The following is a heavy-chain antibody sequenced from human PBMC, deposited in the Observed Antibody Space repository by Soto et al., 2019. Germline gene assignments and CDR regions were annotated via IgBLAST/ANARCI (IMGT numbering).Heavy chain of an antibody. CDR1: GGSISSYY. Sequence: SETLSLTCTVSGGSISSYYWRWIRQPPGKGLEWIGYIYYSGSTNYNPSLKSRVTISVDTSKNQFSLKLSSVTAADTAVYYCARPVYYYDSSGLPIYNWFDPWGQGTLVTVSS. CDR3: ARPVYYYDSSGLPIYNWFDP. D-gene: IGHD3-22*01. V-gene: IGHV4-59*01. J-gene: IGHJ5*02. CDR2: IYYSGST.